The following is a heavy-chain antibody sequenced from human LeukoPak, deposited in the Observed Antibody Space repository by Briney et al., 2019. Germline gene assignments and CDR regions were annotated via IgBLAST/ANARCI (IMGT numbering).Heavy chain of an antibody. V-gene: IGHV3-64*01. CDR3: ACRYHYVFPCEH. J-gene: IGHJ1*01. Sequence: PRGSLRLSYAASGFAFRRYGLHWGRQTPGKGLEDVSTISSSGGSTYYANSVKGRFTISRDNSEDKLYLQMGSLRAEDMGVYYCACRYHYVFPCEHWG. D-gene: IGHD3-10*02. CDR1: GFAFRRYG. CDR2: ISSSGGST.